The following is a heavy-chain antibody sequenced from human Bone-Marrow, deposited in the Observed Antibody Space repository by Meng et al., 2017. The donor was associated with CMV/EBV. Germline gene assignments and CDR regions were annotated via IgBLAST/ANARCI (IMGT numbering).Heavy chain of an antibody. Sequence: SETLSLTCTVSGGSISSYYWSWIRQPPGKGLEWIGYIYYSGSTNYNPSLKSRVTISVDTSKNQFPLKLSSVTAADTAVYYCAREGLGSSAFDIWGQGTMVTVSS. V-gene: IGHV4-59*01. CDR2: IYYSGST. D-gene: IGHD3-10*01. CDR3: AREGLGSSAFDI. CDR1: GGSISSYY. J-gene: IGHJ3*02.